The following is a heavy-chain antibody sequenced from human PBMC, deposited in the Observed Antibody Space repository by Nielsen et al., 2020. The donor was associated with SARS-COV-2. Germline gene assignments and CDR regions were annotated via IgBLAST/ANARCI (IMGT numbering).Heavy chain of an antibody. Sequence: GGSLRLSCAASGFTFSNAWMSWVRQAPGKGLEWVGRIKSKTDGGTTDYAAPVKGRFTISRDDSKNTLYLQMNSLKTEDTAVYYCTTDLVHTSPPSYYYYYMDVWGKGTTVTVSS. D-gene: IGHD2-2*01. CDR2: IKSKTDGGTT. CDR1: GFTFSNAW. CDR3: TTDLVHTSPPSYYYYYMDV. J-gene: IGHJ6*03. V-gene: IGHV3-15*01.